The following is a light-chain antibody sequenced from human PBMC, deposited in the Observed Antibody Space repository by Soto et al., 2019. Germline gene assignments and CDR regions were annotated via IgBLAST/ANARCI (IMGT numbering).Light chain of an antibody. CDR1: QSVSRY. V-gene: IGKV3-11*01. CDR3: HQRDTWGT. CDR2: DAS. Sequence: EIVLTQSLATLSLSPGERAILSCRASQSVSRYLAWYQQKPGQAPRLLIFDASNRATGIPARFSGSGSGTDFTLTISSLEPADFAVYHCHQRDTWGTFGPGTKVDIK. J-gene: IGKJ3*01.